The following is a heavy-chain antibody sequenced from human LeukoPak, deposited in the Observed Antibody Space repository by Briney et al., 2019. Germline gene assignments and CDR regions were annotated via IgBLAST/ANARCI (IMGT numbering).Heavy chain of an antibody. Sequence: PGGSLRLSYAASGLTFSSYDMHWVRQAPGKGLEWVSAIDSSSRTIYYANSVKGRFTISRDNAKNSLFQQLNSLRVEDTAVYHCARGGVSNPHDSWGQGTLVTVSS. CDR3: ARGGVSNPHDS. CDR1: GLTFSSYD. D-gene: IGHD2-8*01. V-gene: IGHV3-21*06. CDR2: IDSSSRTI. J-gene: IGHJ4*02.